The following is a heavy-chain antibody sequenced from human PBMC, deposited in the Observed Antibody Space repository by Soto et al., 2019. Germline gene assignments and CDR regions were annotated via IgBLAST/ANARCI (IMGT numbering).Heavy chain of an antibody. CDR3: ARGSSVPARTGLYYYAMDV. CDR1: GGTFNRHG. CDR2: SIPIFTTS. Sequence: SVKVSCKASGGTFNRHGVSWVRQAPGQGLEWMGGSIPIFTTSNYAQKFQGRVTITADEFTGTAYMELSSLRSEDTAMYFCARGSSVPARTGLYYYAMDVWGQGTKVTVYS. V-gene: IGHV1-69*13. D-gene: IGHD2-2*01. J-gene: IGHJ6*02.